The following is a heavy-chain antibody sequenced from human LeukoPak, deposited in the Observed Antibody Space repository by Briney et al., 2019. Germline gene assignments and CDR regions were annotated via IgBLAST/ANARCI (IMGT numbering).Heavy chain of an antibody. CDR2: IIPIFGTA. D-gene: IGHD3-10*01. Sequence: GASVKVSCKASGGTFSSYAISWVRQATGQGLEWMGGIIPIFGTANYAQKFQGRVTITTDESTSTAYMELSSLRSEDTAVYYCARGSYYYGSGWAAFDIWGQGTMVTVSS. J-gene: IGHJ3*02. V-gene: IGHV1-69*05. CDR1: GGTFSSYA. CDR3: ARGSYYYGSGWAAFDI.